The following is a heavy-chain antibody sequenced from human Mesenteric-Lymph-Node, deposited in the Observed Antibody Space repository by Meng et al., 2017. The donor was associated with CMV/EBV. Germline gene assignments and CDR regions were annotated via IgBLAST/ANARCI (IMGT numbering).Heavy chain of an antibody. J-gene: IGHJ4*02. CDR3: ASEGTDSVYCSSTSCYD. CDR1: GGSISSSSYY. V-gene: IGHV4-39*01. Sequence: SETLSLTCTVSGGSISSSSYYWGWIRQPPGKGLEWIGSIYYSGSTYYNPSLKSRVTISVDTSKNQFSLTLSSVTAADTAVYYCASEGTDSVYCSSTSCYDWGQGTLVTVSS. CDR2: IYYSGST. D-gene: IGHD2-2*01.